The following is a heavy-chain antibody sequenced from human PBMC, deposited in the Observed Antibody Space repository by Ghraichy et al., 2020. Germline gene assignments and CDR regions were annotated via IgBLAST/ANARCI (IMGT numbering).Heavy chain of an antibody. CDR2: IYYSGST. D-gene: IGHD7-27*01. J-gene: IGHJ2*01. Sequence: SETLSLTCTVSGGSISSYYWSWIRQPPGKGLEWIGYIYYSGSTNYNPSLKSRVTISVDTSKNQFSLKLSSVTAADTAVYYCAKSNNWGTPSFEYWYFDLWGRGTLVTVSS. V-gene: IGHV4-59*08. CDR1: GGSISSYY. CDR3: AKSNNWGTPSFEYWYFDL.